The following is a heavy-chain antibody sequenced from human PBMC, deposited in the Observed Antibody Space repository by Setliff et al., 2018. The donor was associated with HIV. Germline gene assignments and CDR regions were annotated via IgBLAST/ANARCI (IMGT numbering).Heavy chain of an antibody. Sequence: ASVKVSCKVSGYTFTDYYLHWVQQAPGKGLEWVGLIDPEDDETLFAEKFQGRVTITADTSTDTAYMELSSLRSEDTAVYYCATVPADWGRLEYWGQGTLVTVSS. CDR3: ATVPADWGRLEY. V-gene: IGHV1-69-2*01. D-gene: IGHD3-16*01. CDR2: IDPEDDET. J-gene: IGHJ4*02. CDR1: GYTFTDYY.